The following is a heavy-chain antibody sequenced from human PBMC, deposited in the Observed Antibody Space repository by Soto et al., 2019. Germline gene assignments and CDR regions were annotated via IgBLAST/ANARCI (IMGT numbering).Heavy chain of an antibody. CDR1: GFTFSSYE. CDR2: ISSSGSTI. V-gene: IGHV3-48*03. Sequence: GGSLRLSCAASGFTFSSYEMNWVRQAPGKGLEGVSYISSSGSTIYYADSVKGRFTISRDNAKNSLYLQMNSLRAEDTAVYYCARDGPDIVVVPAANTPPHYYHGMDVWRQGTTVTVSS. D-gene: IGHD2-2*01. CDR3: ARDGPDIVVVPAANTPPHYYHGMDV. J-gene: IGHJ6*02.